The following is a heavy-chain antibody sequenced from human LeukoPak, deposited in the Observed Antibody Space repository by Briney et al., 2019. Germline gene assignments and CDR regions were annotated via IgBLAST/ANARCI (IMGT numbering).Heavy chain of an antibody. CDR2: ISAYNGYT. Sequence: ASVKVSCKASGYTFTSYGISWVRQAPGQGLEWMGWISAYNGYTNYAQKLQGRVTMTTDTSTSTAYMELRSLRSDDTAVYYCAGDWVYYGSGSYYKVWGQGTLVTVSS. D-gene: IGHD3-10*01. CDR3: AGDWVYYGSGSYYKV. J-gene: IGHJ4*02. V-gene: IGHV1-18*01. CDR1: GYTFTSYG.